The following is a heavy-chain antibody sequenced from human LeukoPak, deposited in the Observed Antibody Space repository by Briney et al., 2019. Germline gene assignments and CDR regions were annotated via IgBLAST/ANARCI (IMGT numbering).Heavy chain of an antibody. Sequence: GGSLRLSCAASGFTLSNYAMHRVRQAPGKGLEWVTNISFDGRNTHYVDSVKGRFTISRDNSKNTLYLQMSSLRPEDTAVYYCTRGPATDYYDTSGYCDYWGQGTLVTVSS. CDR1: GFTLSNYA. V-gene: IGHV3-30*04. J-gene: IGHJ4*02. CDR3: TRGPATDYYDTSGYCDY. CDR2: ISFDGRNT. D-gene: IGHD3-22*01.